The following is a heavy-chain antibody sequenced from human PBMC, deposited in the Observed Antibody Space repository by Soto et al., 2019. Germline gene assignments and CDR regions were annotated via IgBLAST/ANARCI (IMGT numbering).Heavy chain of an antibody. CDR1: GYTFTSYS. D-gene: IGHD2-8*01. Sequence: ASVKVSCKASGYTFTSYSMHWVRQAPGQGLEWMGIINPSTGSTTYAQKFQGRVTVTRDASTRTVYMELTSLRSEDTAVYYCARDLIPYYWGQGTLVTVSS. CDR2: INPSTGST. CDR3: ARDLIPYY. J-gene: IGHJ4*02. V-gene: IGHV1-46*03.